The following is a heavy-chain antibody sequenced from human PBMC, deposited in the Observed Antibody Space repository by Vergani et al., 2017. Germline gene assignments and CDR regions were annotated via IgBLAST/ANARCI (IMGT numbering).Heavy chain of an antibody. CDR3: AREWDIVVVTAALYGMDV. D-gene: IGHD2-2*01. Sequence: QVQLVQSGSELKKPGASVKVSCKASGYPFSSYAINWVRQAPGQGLGWMGWINTNTGNPTYAQGFTGRFVFSFDTSVSTAYLQISSLKAEDTAVYYCAREWDIVVVTAALYGMDVWGQGTTVTVSS. CDR1: GYPFSSYA. CDR2: INTNTGNP. V-gene: IGHV7-4-1*02. J-gene: IGHJ6*02.